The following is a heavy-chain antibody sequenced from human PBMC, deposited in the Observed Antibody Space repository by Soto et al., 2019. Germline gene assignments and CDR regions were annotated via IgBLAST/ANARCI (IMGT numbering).Heavy chain of an antibody. CDR3: ARDKSPYSSGWHNRHFDY. CDR1: GFTFSSYA. D-gene: IGHD6-19*01. CDR2: ISYDGSNK. Sequence: QVQLVESGGGVVQPGRSLRLSCAASGFTFSSYAMHWVRQAPGKGLEWVAVISYDGSNKYYADSVKGRFTISRDNSKNTLSLQMNSLRAEDTAVYYCARDKSPYSSGWHNRHFDYWGQGTLVIVSS. V-gene: IGHV3-30-3*01. J-gene: IGHJ4*02.